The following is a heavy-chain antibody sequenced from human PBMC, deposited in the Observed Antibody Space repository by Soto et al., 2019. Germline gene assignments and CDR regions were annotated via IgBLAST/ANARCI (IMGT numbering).Heavy chain of an antibody. CDR2: IKQDGSDI. J-gene: IGHJ4*02. D-gene: IGHD3-10*01. V-gene: IGHV3-7*04. CDR1: GFTFSGYW. Sequence: EVQLVESGGGLVQPGGSLRLSCAASGFTFSGYWMCWVRQAPGKGLEWVANIKQDGSDIHYLDSVKGRFTISRDNAKDSLYLQMNRLRAEDTAVYYCVREDYYGSGSLFWGQGTLVTVSS. CDR3: VREDYYGSGSLF.